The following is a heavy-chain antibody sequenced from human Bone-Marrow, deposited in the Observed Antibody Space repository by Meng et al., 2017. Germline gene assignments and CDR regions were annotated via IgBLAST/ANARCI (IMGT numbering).Heavy chain of an antibody. CDR3: ARDEDISAAGKLFGDY. J-gene: IGHJ4*02. V-gene: IGHV1-2*06. CDR2: INPKSGDT. D-gene: IGHD6-25*01. CDR1: RYNSPDQY. Sequence: QCGDEVKKPGVSVKFPSKTSRYNSPDQYIHWVRRAPGQGLEWMGRINPKSGDTHYAQKFQARVTMTGDTSISTAYMELSGLRSDDTAMYYCARDEDISAAGKLFGDYWGQGTLVTVSS.